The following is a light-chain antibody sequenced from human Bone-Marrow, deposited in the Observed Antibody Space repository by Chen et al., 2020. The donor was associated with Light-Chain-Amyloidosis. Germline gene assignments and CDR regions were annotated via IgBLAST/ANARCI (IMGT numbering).Light chain of an antibody. Sequence: QSVLTQSPSASGTPGQRVPISCSGSSSNIGSNTVNWYQQRPGTAPKLLIYSNNQRPSGVPDRFSGSKSGTSASLAISGLQSEDEADYYCAAWDDSLNGWVFGGGTKLTVL. CDR1: SSNIGSNT. CDR2: SNN. J-gene: IGLJ3*02. CDR3: AAWDDSLNGWV. V-gene: IGLV1-44*01.